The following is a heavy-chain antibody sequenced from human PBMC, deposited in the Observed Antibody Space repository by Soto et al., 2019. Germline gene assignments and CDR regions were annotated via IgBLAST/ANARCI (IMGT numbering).Heavy chain of an antibody. J-gene: IGHJ4*02. V-gene: IGHV1-8*01. D-gene: IGHD2-8*01. CDR2: MNPNSGNT. CDR3: ASSAMYAPPPDY. Sequence: QVQLVQSGAEVKKPGASVKVSCKASGYTFTSYDINWVRQATGQGLEWMGWMNPNSGNTGYVQKFQGRITMTKNTFVSTAYMELSGLRSEDTAVYCCASSAMYAPPPDYWGQGTLVTVSS. CDR1: GYTFTSYD.